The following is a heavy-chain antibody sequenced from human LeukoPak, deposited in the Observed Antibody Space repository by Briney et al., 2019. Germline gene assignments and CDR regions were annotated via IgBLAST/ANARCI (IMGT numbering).Heavy chain of an antibody. CDR1: GFTFSSYA. CDR3: ARGAFYNWNDGWFDP. D-gene: IGHD1-20*01. V-gene: IGHV3-30-3*01. CDR2: ISYDGSNK. J-gene: IGHJ5*02. Sequence: GRSLRLSCAASGFTFSSYAMHWVRQAPGKGLEWVAVISYDGSNKYYADSVKGRFTISRDNSKNTLYLQMNSLRAEDTAAYYCARGAFYNWNDGWFDPWGQGTLVTVSS.